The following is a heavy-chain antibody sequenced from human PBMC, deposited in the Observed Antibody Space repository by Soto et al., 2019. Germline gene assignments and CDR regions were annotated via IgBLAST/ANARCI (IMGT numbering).Heavy chain of an antibody. CDR1: GFTVSSNY. Sequence: GGSLRLSCAASGFTVSSNYMSWVRQAPGKGLEWVSVIYSGGSTYYADSVKGRFTISRDNSKNTLYLQMNSLRAEDTAVYYCASTGYSSSWFYYGMDVWGQGTTVTVSS. D-gene: IGHD6-13*01. CDR3: ASTGYSSSWFYYGMDV. V-gene: IGHV3-53*01. J-gene: IGHJ6*02. CDR2: IYSGGST.